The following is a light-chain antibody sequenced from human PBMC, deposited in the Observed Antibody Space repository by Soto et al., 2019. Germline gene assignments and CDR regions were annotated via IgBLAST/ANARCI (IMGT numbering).Light chain of an antibody. CDR1: QTVGSD. CDR3: QHHIDCPVI. V-gene: IGKV3-15*01. CDR2: GAS. J-gene: IGKJ2*01. Sequence: EIALTQSPVTLSVTPGDGATLSCRASQTVGSDLAWYQQKPGQAPRLLIYGASTRATGVPARFSGSGSGTEFTLTIDNLQSDDFAVYYCQHHIDCPVIFGQGT.